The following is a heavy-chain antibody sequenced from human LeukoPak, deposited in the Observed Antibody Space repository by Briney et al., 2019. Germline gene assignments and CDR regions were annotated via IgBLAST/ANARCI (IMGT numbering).Heavy chain of an antibody. CDR2: ISSSGSTI. V-gene: IGHV3-48*03. CDR1: GFTFSSYE. J-gene: IGHJ4*02. CDR3: ARLLGGGHFDY. D-gene: IGHD4-23*01. Sequence: PGGSLRLSCAASGFTFSSYEMNWVRQAPGKGLEWVSYISSSGSTIYYADSVKGRFTISRDSAKNSLYLQMNSLRAEDTAVYYCARLLGGGHFDYWGQGTLVTVSS.